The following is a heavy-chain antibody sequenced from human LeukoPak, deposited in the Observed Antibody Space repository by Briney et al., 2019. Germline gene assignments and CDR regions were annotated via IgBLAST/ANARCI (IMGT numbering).Heavy chain of an antibody. Sequence: GASVKVSCKASGGTFSSYAISWVRQATGQGLEWMGWMNPNSGNTGYAQKFQGRVTMTRNTSISTAYMELSSLRSEDTAVYYCARGRGVALDYWGQGTLVTVSS. J-gene: IGHJ4*02. CDR2: MNPNSGNT. CDR1: GGTFSSYA. D-gene: IGHD2-15*01. CDR3: ARGRGVALDY. V-gene: IGHV1-8*02.